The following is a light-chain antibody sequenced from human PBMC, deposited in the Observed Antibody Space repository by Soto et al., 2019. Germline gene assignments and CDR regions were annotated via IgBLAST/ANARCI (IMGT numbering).Light chain of an antibody. CDR3: QQYNNWPPSIT. CDR1: QSVSSN. V-gene: IGKV3-15*01. J-gene: IGKJ5*01. CDR2: GAS. Sequence: EIVMTQSPATLSVSPGERATLSCRASQSVSSNLAWYQQKPGQAPRLLIYGASTRANGIPARFSGSGSGTEFTLTISSLQSEDFAVYYCQQYNNWPPSITFGQGTRLEIK.